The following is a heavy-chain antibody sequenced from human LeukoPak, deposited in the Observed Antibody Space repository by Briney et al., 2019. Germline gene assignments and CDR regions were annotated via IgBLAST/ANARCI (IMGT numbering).Heavy chain of an antibody. D-gene: IGHD6-13*01. J-gene: IGHJ2*01. Sequence: GRSLRLSCAASGFTFDDYAMHWVRQAPGKGLEWVSGISWNSGSIGYADSVKGRFTISRDNAKNSLYLQMNSLRAEDTALYYCAKGDSSSWYSSWYFDLWGRGTLVTVSS. CDR2: ISWNSGSI. CDR1: GFTFDDYA. CDR3: AKGDSSSWYSSWYFDL. V-gene: IGHV3-9*01.